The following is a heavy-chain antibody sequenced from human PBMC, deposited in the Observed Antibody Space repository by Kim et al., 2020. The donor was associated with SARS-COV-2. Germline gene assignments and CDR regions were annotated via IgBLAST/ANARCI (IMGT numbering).Heavy chain of an antibody. D-gene: IGHD3-10*01. J-gene: IGHJ4*02. V-gene: IGHV3-33*01. CDR3: ARDVRITVPLYYFDY. CDR2: IWYDGSNK. CDR1: GFTFSSYG. Sequence: GGSLRLSCAASGFTFSSYGMHWVRQAPGKGLEWVAVIWYDGSNKYYADSVKGRFTISRDNSKNTLYLQMNSLRAEDTAVYYCARDVRITVPLYYFDYWGQGTLVTVSS.